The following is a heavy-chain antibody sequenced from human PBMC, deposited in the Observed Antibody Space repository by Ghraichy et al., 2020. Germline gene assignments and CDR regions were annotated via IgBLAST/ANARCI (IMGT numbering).Heavy chain of an antibody. J-gene: IGHJ4*02. V-gene: IGHV3-48*02. CDR3: ARDRPPDYDILTGYYWNPYYFDY. CDR2: ISSSSTTI. D-gene: IGHD3-9*01. CDR1: GFTFSSYS. Sequence: GGSLRLSCAASGFTFSSYSMSWVRQAPGKGLEWVSYISSSSTTIYYADSVKGRFTISRDNAKNLLYLQMNSLRDEDTAVYYCARDRPPDYDILTGYYWNPYYFDYGGQGTLVTVSS.